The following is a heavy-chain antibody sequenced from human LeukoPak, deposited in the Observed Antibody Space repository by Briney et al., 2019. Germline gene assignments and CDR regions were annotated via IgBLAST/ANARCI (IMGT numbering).Heavy chain of an antibody. Sequence: PGGSLRLSCAASGFTFSSYSMNWVRQAPGKGLEWVSSISSSSYIYYADSVKGRFTISRDNAKNSLYLQMNSLRAEDTAVYYCARAGDPGVAAAGYFDYWGQGTLVTVSS. J-gene: IGHJ4*02. D-gene: IGHD6-13*01. CDR2: ISSSSYI. CDR3: ARAGDPGVAAAGYFDY. CDR1: GFTFSSYS. V-gene: IGHV3-21*01.